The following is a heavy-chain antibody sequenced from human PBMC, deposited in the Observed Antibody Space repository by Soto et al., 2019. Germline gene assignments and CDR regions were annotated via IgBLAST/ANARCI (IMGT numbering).Heavy chain of an antibody. CDR3: ARRWSATDY. CDR2: VHYSGTT. CDR1: GGSISPYY. Sequence: SETLSLTCTVSGGSISPYYWNWIRQPPGTGLEWIAYVHYSGTTSYNPSLKSRVTISLDASNNQFSLTLSSVTAADTAVYYCARRWSATDYWGQGTVVTVSS. J-gene: IGHJ4*02. V-gene: IGHV4-59*01.